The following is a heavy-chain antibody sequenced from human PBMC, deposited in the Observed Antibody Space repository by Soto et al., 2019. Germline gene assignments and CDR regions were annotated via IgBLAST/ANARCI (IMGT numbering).Heavy chain of an antibody. Sequence: QVQLVESGGGVVQPGRSMRLSGAASGFTFSSYGMHWVRQAPGKGLEWVAVISYDGSTKYYADSVQGRFTISSDNSQNTLYLQMHSPRPEDTAVYYCAKSLPGYSSSWYTYYLLGMDVCCQGTTVTVAS. CDR2: ISYDGSTK. V-gene: IGHV3-30*18. D-gene: IGHD6-13*01. J-gene: IGHJ6*02. CDR3: AKSLPGYSSSWYTYYLLGMDV. CDR1: GFTFSSYG.